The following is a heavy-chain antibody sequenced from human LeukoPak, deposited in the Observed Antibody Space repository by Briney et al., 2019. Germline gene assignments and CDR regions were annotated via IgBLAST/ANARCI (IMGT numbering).Heavy chain of an antibody. V-gene: IGHV4-39*01. CDR3: ARAGNYGGYAFDI. CDR1: GGSISSSSFH. CDR2: IYHSGST. D-gene: IGHD4-23*01. Sequence: SETLSLTCTVSGGSISSSSFHWDWIRQPPGKGLEWIGSIYHSGSTYSYPSLKSRVTISVDTSKNQFSLKLSSVTAADTAVYYCARAGNYGGYAFDIWGQGTMVTVSS. J-gene: IGHJ3*02.